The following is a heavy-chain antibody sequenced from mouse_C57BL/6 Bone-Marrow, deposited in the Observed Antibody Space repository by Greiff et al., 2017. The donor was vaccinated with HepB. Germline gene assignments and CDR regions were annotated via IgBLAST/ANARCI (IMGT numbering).Heavy chain of an antibody. V-gene: IGHV1-50*01. CDR3: AREGLIYYYYFDY. CDR2: IDPSDSYT. Sequence: QVQLQQPGAELVKPGASVKLSCKASGYTFTSYWMQWVKQRPGQGLEWIGEIDPSDSYTNYNQKFKGKATLTVDTSSSTAYMQLSSLTSEDSAVYYCAREGLIYYYYFDYWGQGTTLTVSS. CDR1: GYTFTSYW. D-gene: IGHD1-1*01. J-gene: IGHJ2*01.